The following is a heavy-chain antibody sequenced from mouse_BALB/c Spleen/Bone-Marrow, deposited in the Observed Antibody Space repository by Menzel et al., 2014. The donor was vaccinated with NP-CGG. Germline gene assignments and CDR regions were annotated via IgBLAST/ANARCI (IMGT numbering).Heavy chain of an antibody. CDR3: ARDYGNYVRFAY. Sequence: EVQLVESGGGLVQPGGSLRLSCATSGFTFTDYYMSWVRQPPGKALEWLGFIRNKANGYTTEYSASVKGRFTISRGNTQSILYLQMNTLRAEDSATYYCARDYGNYVRFAYWGQGTLVTVSA. CDR1: GFTFTDYY. V-gene: IGHV7-3*02. J-gene: IGHJ3*01. D-gene: IGHD2-1*01. CDR2: IRNKANGYTT.